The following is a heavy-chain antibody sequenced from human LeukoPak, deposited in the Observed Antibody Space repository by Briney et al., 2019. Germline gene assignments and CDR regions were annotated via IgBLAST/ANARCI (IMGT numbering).Heavy chain of an antibody. D-gene: IGHD2-21*02. CDR1: GYTFTNFG. CDR2: ISGGNGNT. J-gene: IGHJ4*02. Sequence: VASVKVSCKTSGYTFTNFGIGWVRQAPGQGLEWMGWISGGNGNTDYPQTLQDRFTMTTDTSTNTAYMELRNLRSDDTAVYYCARDLASCAGDCYSDGFDYWGQGALVTVSS. V-gene: IGHV1-18*01. CDR3: ARDLASCAGDCYSDGFDY.